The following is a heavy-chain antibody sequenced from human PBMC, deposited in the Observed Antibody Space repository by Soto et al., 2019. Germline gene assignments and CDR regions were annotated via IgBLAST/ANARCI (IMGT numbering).Heavy chain of an antibody. Sequence: GGSLRLSCAASGFTFSSYGMHWVRQAPGKGLEWVAVIWYDGSNKYYADSVKGRFTISRDNSKNTLYLQMNSLRAEDTAVYYCARMYFSGVRGLDYWGQGTLVTVSS. J-gene: IGHJ4*02. CDR2: IWYDGSNK. CDR3: ARMYFSGVRGLDY. D-gene: IGHD2-8*01. CDR1: GFTFSSYG. V-gene: IGHV3-33*01.